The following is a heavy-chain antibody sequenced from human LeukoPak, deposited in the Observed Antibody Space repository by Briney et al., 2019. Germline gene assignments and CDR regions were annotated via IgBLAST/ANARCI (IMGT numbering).Heavy chain of an antibody. CDR2: INPNSGGT. CDR3: ARESIEATEIDY. V-gene: IGHV1-2*02. D-gene: IGHD6-6*01. J-gene: IGHJ4*02. CDR1: GYTFTGYY. Sequence: ASVKVSCKASGYTFTGYYMHWVRQAPGQGLEWMGWINPNSGGTNYAQKFQGRVTMTRDTSISTAYMELSRLRSDDTAVYYCARESIEATEIDYWGQGTLVTVSS.